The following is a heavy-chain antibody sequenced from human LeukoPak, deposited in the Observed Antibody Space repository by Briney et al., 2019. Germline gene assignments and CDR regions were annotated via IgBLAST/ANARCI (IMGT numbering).Heavy chain of an antibody. V-gene: IGHV4-30-4*08. J-gene: IGHJ4*02. D-gene: IGHD2-2*02. Sequence: SETLSLTCTVSGGSISSGDYYWSWIRQPPGKGLEWIGYIYYSGSTYYNPSLKSRATISVDTSKNQFSLKLSSVTAADTAVYYCARERGYCSSTSCYTRYYLDYWGQGTLVTVSS. CDR3: ARERGYCSSTSCYTRYYLDY. CDR2: IYYSGST. CDR1: GGSISSGDYY.